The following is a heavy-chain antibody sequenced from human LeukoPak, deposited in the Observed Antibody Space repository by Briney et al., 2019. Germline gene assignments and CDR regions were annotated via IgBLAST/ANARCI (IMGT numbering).Heavy chain of an antibody. CDR3: ARGPLGDFWSGSTNYYYGMDV. V-gene: IGHV4-34*01. Sequence: SETLSLTCAVYGGSFSGYYWSWIRQPPGKGLEWIGEINHSGGTNYNPSLKSRVTISVDTPKNQFSLKLSSVTAADTAVYYCARGPLGDFWSGSTNYYYGMDVWGQGTTVTVSS. CDR2: INHSGGT. J-gene: IGHJ6*02. CDR1: GGSFSGYY. D-gene: IGHD3-3*01.